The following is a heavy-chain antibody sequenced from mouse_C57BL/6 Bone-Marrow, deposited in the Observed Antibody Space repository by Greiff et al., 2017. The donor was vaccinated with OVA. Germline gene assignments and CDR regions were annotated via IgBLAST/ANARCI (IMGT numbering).Heavy chain of an antibody. CDR3: AREGSTRRVYFDY. Sequence: QVQLQQPGAELVKPGASVKLSCKASGYTFTSYWMHWVKQRPGQGLEWIGMIHPNSGSTNYNEKFKSKATLTVDKSSSTAYMQLSSLTSEDSAVYYCAREGSTRRVYFDYWGQGTTLTVSS. J-gene: IGHJ2*01. D-gene: IGHD2-1*01. CDR2: IHPNSGST. V-gene: IGHV1-64*01. CDR1: GYTFTSYW.